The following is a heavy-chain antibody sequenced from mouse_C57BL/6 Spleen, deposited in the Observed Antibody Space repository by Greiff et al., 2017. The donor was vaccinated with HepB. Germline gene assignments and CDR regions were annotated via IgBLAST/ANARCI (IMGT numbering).Heavy chain of an antibody. D-gene: IGHD2-4*01. V-gene: IGHV1-69*01. Sequence: QVQLQQPGAELVMPGASVKLSCKASGYTFTSYWMHWVKQRPGQGLEWIGELDPSDSYTNYNQKFKGKSTLTVDKSSSTAYMQLSSLTSEDSAVYYCARGGSYDYDPAWFAYWGQGTLVTVSA. J-gene: IGHJ3*01. CDR3: ARGGSYDYDPAWFAY. CDR1: GYTFTSYW. CDR2: LDPSDSYT.